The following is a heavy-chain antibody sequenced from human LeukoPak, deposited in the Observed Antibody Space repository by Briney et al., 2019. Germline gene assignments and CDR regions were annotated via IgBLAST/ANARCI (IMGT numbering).Heavy chain of an antibody. D-gene: IGHD3-10*01. J-gene: IGHJ4*02. CDR2: IRYDGSNK. V-gene: IGHV3-30*02. CDR1: GFTFSNYV. CDR3: AKSSYYYGSGFQDYFDY. Sequence: PGGSLRLSCVASGFTFSNYVIHWVRQAPGKGLEWVAFIRYDGSNKYYADSVKGRFTISRDNSKNTLYLQMNSLRAEDTAVYYCAKSSYYYGSGFQDYFDYWGQGTLVTVSS.